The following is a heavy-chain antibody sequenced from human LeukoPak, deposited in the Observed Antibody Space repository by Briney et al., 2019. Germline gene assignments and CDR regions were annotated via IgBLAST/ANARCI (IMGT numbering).Heavy chain of an antibody. J-gene: IGHJ4*02. V-gene: IGHV3-48*03. CDR1: GFTFSSYE. Sequence: GGSLRLSCAASGFTFSSYEMNWVPQAPGKGLEWVSYISSSGSTIYYADSVKGPFTISRDNTKNSLYLQMNSLRAEDTAVYYCARESPLGYCSGGSCQGFDYWGQGTLVTVSS. D-gene: IGHD2-15*01. CDR2: ISSSGSTI. CDR3: ARESPLGYCSGGSCQGFDY.